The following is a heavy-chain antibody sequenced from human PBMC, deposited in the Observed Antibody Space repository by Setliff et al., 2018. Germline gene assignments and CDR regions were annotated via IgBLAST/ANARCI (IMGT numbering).Heavy chain of an antibody. Sequence: GGSLRLSCVVSGLTVSNDFMGWVRQAPGKGLEWVSVIYNIGETRYADSVKGRFTISRDKSKNTLYLHLSSLRVEDTATYYCARDRGGTNPWFDFWGQGTPVTVSS. V-gene: IGHV3-53*01. D-gene: IGHD3-10*01. CDR1: GLTVSNDF. J-gene: IGHJ5*01. CDR3: ARDRGGTNPWFDF. CDR2: IYNIGET.